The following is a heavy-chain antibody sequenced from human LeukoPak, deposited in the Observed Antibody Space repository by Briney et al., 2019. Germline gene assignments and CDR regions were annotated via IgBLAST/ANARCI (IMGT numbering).Heavy chain of an antibody. CDR1: GGTFSSYA. Sequence: ASVKVSCKASGGTFSSYAISWVRQAPGQGLEWMGGINPIFGTANYAQNFQGRVTITADESTSTAYMELSSLRSEDTAVYYCARAPLEVTTVNWFDPWGQGTLVTVSS. CDR2: INPIFGTA. J-gene: IGHJ5*02. D-gene: IGHD4-11*01. CDR3: ARAPLEVTTVNWFDP. V-gene: IGHV1-69*13.